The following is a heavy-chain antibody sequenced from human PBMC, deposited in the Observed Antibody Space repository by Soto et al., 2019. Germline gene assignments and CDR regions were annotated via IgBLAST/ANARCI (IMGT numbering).Heavy chain of an antibody. Sequence: VQLVESGGGLVQPGGSLRLSCAASGFTFSSYWMHWVRQVPGKGLEWVALISFVGSNQYYADSVKGRFTISRDNSENTLYLKINSLRPDDTAVYYCAREPYDGYNDNTFDFWGQGTLVTFSS. CDR1: GFTFSSYW. J-gene: IGHJ4*02. V-gene: IGHV3-30-3*01. CDR2: ISFVGSNQ. CDR3: AREPYDGYNDNTFDF. D-gene: IGHD3-16*01.